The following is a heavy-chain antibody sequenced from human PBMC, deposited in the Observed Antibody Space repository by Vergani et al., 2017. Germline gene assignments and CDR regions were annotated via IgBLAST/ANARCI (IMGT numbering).Heavy chain of an antibody. Sequence: QVQLVQSGAEVKKPGASVKVSCKASGYTFTSYGISWVRQAPGQGLEWMGWISAYNGNTNYAQKLQGRVTMITDTSTSTAYMELRSLRSDDTAVYYCARDRGRRITIFGVVSPYYMDVWGKGTTVTVSS. D-gene: IGHD3-3*01. CDR1: GYTFTSYG. CDR3: ARDRGRRITIFGVVSPYYMDV. CDR2: ISAYNGNT. J-gene: IGHJ6*03. V-gene: IGHV1-18*01.